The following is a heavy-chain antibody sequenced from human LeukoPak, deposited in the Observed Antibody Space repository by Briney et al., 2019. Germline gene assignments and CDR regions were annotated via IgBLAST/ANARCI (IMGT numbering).Heavy chain of an antibody. CDR2: INHSGST. CDR3: ARGGYYGSGNDFRFDP. CDR1: GGSFSDYY. D-gene: IGHD3-10*01. J-gene: IGHJ5*02. Sequence: SETLSLTCAVYGGSFSDYYWSWIRRPPGKGLEWIGEINHSGSTNYNPSLKSRVTISVDTSKNQFSLKLSSVTAADTAIYYCARGGYYGSGNDFRFDPWGQGTLVTVSS. V-gene: IGHV4-34*01.